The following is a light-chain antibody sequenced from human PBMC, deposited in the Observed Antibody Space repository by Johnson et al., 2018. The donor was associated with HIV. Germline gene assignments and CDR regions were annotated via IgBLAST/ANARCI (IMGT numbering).Light chain of an antibody. CDR2: ENN. CDR3: GTWNSSLSGGPYV. V-gene: IGLV1-51*02. Sequence: HSVLTQPPSVSAAPGQKVTISCSGSSSNIGNNYVSWYQQLPGTAPKLLIYENNKRPSGIPDRFSGSKSGTSATLGITGLQTGDEADYYCGTWNSSLSGGPYVFGTGTKVTAL. CDR1: SSNIGNNY. J-gene: IGLJ1*01.